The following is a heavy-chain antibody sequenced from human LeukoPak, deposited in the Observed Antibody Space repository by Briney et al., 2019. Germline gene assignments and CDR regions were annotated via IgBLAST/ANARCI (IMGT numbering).Heavy chain of an antibody. CDR1: GFMFSSFG. J-gene: IGHJ4*02. V-gene: IGHV3-30*18. Sequence: GGSLRLSCAASGFMFSSFGMHWVRQAPGKGLEWVAVISYEGSNQNYADSVKGRFTISRDNSKNTLSLQMNSLGPEDTAVYYCAKDHLAHTTGLGFDSWGQGALVTVSS. CDR2: ISYEGSNQ. CDR3: AKDHLAHTTGLGFDS. D-gene: IGHD1-1*01.